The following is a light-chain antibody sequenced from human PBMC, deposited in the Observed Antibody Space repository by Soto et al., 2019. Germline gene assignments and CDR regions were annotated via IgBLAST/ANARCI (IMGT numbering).Light chain of an antibody. CDR1: QSVTSTH. V-gene: IGKV3-20*01. CDR3: QQYGSSPWT. Sequence: EIVLTQSPGTLSLSPGERATLSCRASQSVTSTHLAWYQQKPGQAPRLLIYGASSRATGIPDRFSGSGSGTVFTLTISRLEPEDRAVYYCQQYGSSPWTFGQGTKVEIK. CDR2: GAS. J-gene: IGKJ1*01.